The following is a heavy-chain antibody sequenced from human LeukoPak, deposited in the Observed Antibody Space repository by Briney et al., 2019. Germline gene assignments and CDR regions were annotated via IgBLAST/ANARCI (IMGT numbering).Heavy chain of an antibody. V-gene: IGHV3-15*01. J-gene: IGHJ4*02. CDR2: IKSKTDGGTT. CDR1: GFTFSNAW. CDR3: TTDRDWGFEMDY. Sequence: GGSLRLSCAASGFTFSNAWMSWVRQAPGKGLEWVGRIKSKTDGGTTDYAAPVKGRFTISRDDSKNTLYLQMNSLKTEDTAVYYCTTDRDWGFEMDYWGQGTLVTVSS. D-gene: IGHD7-27*01.